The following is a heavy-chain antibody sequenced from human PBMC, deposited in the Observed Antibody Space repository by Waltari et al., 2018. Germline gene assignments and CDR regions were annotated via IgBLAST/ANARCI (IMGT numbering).Heavy chain of an antibody. CDR2: ISSDASDT. CDR3: ARVSRRTYRSPVPGRHYYYGMDV. J-gene: IGHJ6*02. CDR1: GFTFSSYW. D-gene: IGHD1-1*01. V-gene: IGHV3-74*03. Sequence: EEQLVESGGGLVQPGDSLRLSCAASGFTFSSYWINWVRQAPGKGPLGVSRISSDASDTTYADSVKGRFTISRDNAKNTLYLQMNRLRAEDTAVYFCARVSRRTYRSPVPGRHYYYGMDVWGQGTTVTVSS.